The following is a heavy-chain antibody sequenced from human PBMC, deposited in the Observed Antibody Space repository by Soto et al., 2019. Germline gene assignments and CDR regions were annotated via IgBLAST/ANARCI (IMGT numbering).Heavy chain of an antibody. CDR2: IYYSGST. J-gene: IGHJ6*02. CDR3: ARDPGYSGYDWDPMGYYYYGMDV. Sequence: SETLSLTCTVSGGSISSYYWSWIRQPPGKGLEWIGYIYYSGSTNYNPSLKSRVTISVDTSKNQFSLKLSSVTAADTAVYYCARDPGYSGYDWDPMGYYYYGMDVWGQGTTVTVSS. D-gene: IGHD5-12*01. CDR1: GGSISSYY. V-gene: IGHV4-59*01.